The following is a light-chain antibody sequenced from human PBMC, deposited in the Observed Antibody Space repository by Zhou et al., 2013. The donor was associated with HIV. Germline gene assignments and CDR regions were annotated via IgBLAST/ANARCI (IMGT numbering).Light chain of an antibody. CDR2: DTS. Sequence: IVLTQSPGTLSLSPGERAILSCRASQSITRADLAWYQHKPGQAPRLLIYDTSNRAAGIPARFSGSGSGTDFTLTISSLEPEDFAIYYCQQRRNWPITFGQGTRLEIK. V-gene: IGKV3-11*01. J-gene: IGKJ5*01. CDR3: QQRRNWPIT. CDR1: QSITRAD.